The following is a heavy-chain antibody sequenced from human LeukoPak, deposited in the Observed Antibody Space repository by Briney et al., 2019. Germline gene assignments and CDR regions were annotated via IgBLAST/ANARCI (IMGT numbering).Heavy chain of an antibody. J-gene: IGHJ4*02. CDR3: ARGRRDGYNLEYFDK. CDR2: FYYSGST. D-gene: IGHD5-24*01. Sequence: SETLSLTCTVSGGSISSYYWGWIRQPPGKGLQRIGSFYYSGSTYYNPSLKSRVTIYVDTSKNQFSLKLSSVTAADTAVYYCARGRRDGYNLEYFDKWGQGTLVTVSS. CDR1: GGSISSYY. V-gene: IGHV4-39*01.